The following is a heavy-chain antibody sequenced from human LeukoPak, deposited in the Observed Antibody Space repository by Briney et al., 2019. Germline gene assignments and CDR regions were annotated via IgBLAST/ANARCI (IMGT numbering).Heavy chain of an antibody. D-gene: IGHD3-22*01. J-gene: IGHJ5*02. CDR1: GFTFSSYA. CDR3: AKSPYYYDSSGLNWFDP. V-gene: IGHV3-23*01. Sequence: GGSLRLSCAASGFTFSSYATSWVRQAPGKGLEWVSAISGSGGSTYYADSVKGRFTISRDNSKNTLYLQMNSLRAEDTAVYYCAKSPYYYDSSGLNWFDPWGQGTLVTVSS. CDR2: ISGSGGST.